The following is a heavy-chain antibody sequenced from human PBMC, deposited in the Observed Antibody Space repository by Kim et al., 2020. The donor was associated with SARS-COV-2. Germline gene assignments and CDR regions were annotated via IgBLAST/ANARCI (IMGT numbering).Heavy chain of an antibody. CDR3: ARDLAAAGPPEGY. Sequence: GESLKISCKGSGYSFTSYWISWVRQIPGKGLEWMGRIDPSDSDTNYSPSFQGHVTISADKSISTAYLQWSGLKASDTAMYYCARDLAAAGPPEGYWGQGTLVTVSS. CDR1: GYSFTSYW. J-gene: IGHJ4*02. D-gene: IGHD6-13*01. V-gene: IGHV5-10-1*01. CDR2: IDPSDSDT.